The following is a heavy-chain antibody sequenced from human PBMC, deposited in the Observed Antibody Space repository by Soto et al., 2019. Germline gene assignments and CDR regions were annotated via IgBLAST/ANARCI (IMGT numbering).Heavy chain of an antibody. CDR2: IWYDGSNK. Sequence: GGSLRLSCAASGFTFSSYGMHWVRQAPGKGLEWVAVIWYDGSNKYYADSVKGRFTISRDNSKNTLYLQMNSLRAEDTAVYYCARGLRDGYYYYMDVWGKGTTVTVSS. CDR1: GFTFSSYG. D-gene: IGHD3-10*01. CDR3: ARGLRDGYYYYMDV. J-gene: IGHJ6*03. V-gene: IGHV3-33*01.